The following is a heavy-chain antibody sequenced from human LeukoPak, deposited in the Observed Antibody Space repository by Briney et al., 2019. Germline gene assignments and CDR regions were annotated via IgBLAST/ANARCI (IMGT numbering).Heavy chain of an antibody. J-gene: IGHJ3*02. Sequence: ASVKVSCKVSGYTLTELSMHWVRQAPGKGLEWMGGFDPEDGETIYAQKFQGRVTMTEDTSTDTAYMELSSLRSEDTAVYYCATDVQTTTVTTWGAFDIWGQGTMVTVSS. CDR2: FDPEDGET. CDR3: ATDVQTTTVTTWGAFDI. V-gene: IGHV1-24*01. D-gene: IGHD4-17*01. CDR1: GYTLTELS.